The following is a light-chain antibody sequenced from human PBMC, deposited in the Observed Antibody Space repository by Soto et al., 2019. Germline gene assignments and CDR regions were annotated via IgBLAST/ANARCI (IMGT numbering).Light chain of an antibody. V-gene: IGLV2-8*01. CDR1: SSDVGAYNY. CDR2: EVT. Sequence: QSALTQPPSASGSPGQSVTISCTGTSSDVGAYNYVSWFQQHPGKDPKLMIYEVTKRPSGVPDRFSGSKSGNTASLTYSGLQTEDEADYYCSSYTVNSISTEVVGGGTKLTVL. CDR3: SSYTVNSISTEV. J-gene: IGLJ3*02.